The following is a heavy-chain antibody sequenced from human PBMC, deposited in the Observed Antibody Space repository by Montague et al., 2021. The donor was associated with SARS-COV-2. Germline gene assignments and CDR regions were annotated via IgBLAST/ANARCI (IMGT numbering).Heavy chain of an antibody. Sequence: TLSLTCTVSGGSISSGSHYWSWIRQPAGKGLEWIGRIDTSGNTKYISSLNSRVTISVSTSSSQFSLRLTSVTAADTAVYYCARARGSHYMSWFDSWGQGTLVIVSS. D-gene: IGHD3-10*01. CDR1: GGSISSGSHY. V-gene: IGHV4-61*02. CDR2: IDTSGNT. J-gene: IGHJ5*01. CDR3: ARARGSHYMSWFDS.